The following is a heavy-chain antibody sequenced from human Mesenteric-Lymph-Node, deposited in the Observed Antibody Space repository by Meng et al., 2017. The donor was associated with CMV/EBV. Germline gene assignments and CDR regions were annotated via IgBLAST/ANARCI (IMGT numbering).Heavy chain of an antibody. CDR3: ARAGSGWHYGMDV. V-gene: IGHV1-2*02. CDR1: GYTFTGYY. CDR2: INPNSGVT. J-gene: IGHJ6*02. D-gene: IGHD6-19*01. Sequence: ASVKVSCKASGYTFTGYYLHWVRQAPRQGLEWMGWINPNSGVTNYAQKFQGRVTITADKSTSTAYMELSSLRSEDTAVYYCARAGSGWHYGMDVWGQGTTVTVSS.